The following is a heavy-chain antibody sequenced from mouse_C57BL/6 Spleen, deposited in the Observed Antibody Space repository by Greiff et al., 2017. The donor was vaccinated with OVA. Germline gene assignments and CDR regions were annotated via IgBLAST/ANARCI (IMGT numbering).Heavy chain of an antibody. CDR1: GYTFTSYW. Sequence: VQLQQPGAELVRPGTSVKLSCKASGYTFTSYWMHWVKQRPGQGLEWIGVIDPSDSYTNYNQKFKGKATLTVDTSSSTAYMQLSSLTSEDSAVYYCARSADGYGYYAMDYWGQGTSVTVSS. CDR2: IDPSDSYT. D-gene: IGHD2-3*01. CDR3: ARSADGYGYYAMDY. V-gene: IGHV1-59*01. J-gene: IGHJ4*01.